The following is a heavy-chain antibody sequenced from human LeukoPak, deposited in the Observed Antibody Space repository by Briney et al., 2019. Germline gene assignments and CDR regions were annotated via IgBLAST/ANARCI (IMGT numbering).Heavy chain of an antibody. CDR1: GFTFSRSV. D-gene: IGHD3-22*01. CDR2: ISYDGNNK. Sequence: GRSLRLSCAASGFTFSRSVMHWVRQAPGKGLEWVALISYDGNNKFYADSVKGRFTISRDNSRNTLYLQMNSLRGEDAAVYSCAKEYRHATDSSGYYLDYWGQGTLVTVSS. V-gene: IGHV3-30*01. J-gene: IGHJ4*02. CDR3: AKEYRHATDSSGYYLDY.